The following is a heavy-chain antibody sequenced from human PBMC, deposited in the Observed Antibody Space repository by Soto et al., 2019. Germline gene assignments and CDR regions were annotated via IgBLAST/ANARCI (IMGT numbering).Heavy chain of an antibody. CDR1: GVTFSSYA. V-gene: IGHV3-30-3*01. J-gene: IGHJ4*02. CDR3: IPWDTAMDIDY. D-gene: IGHD5-18*01. Sequence: GGSPGIASAASGVTFSSYAMHWFRQAPGKGLEWVAVISYDGSNKYYADSVKGRFTISRDNSKNTLYLQMNSLRAEDTAVYYCIPWDTAMDIDYWGQGTLVTVYS. CDR2: ISYDGSNK.